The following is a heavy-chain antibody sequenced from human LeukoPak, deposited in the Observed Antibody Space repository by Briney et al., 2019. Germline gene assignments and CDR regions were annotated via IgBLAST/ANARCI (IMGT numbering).Heavy chain of an antibody. D-gene: IGHD3-3*01. V-gene: IGHV3-48*01. CDR3: AGDLDFWSGYYTGVFDY. Sequence: GGSLRLSCAASGFTFSGHSMNWVRQAPGKGLEWVSYISHSDSSTYYADSVKGRFTISRDNAKNSLYLQMNSLRAEDTAVYYCAGDLDFWSGYYTGVFDYWGQGTLVTVPS. J-gene: IGHJ4*02. CDR2: ISHSDSST. CDR1: GFTFSGHS.